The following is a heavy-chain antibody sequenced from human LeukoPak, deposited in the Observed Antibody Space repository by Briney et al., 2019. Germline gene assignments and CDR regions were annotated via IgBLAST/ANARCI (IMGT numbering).Heavy chain of an antibody. CDR2: IYSGDST. Sequence: GGSLRLSCAASGFTVSSNYMSWVRQAPGKGLEWVSVIYSGDSTYYADSVKGRFTISRDNSKNTLYLQMNSLRAEDTAVYYCARVSYDILTGYYNWFDPWGQGTLVTVSS. D-gene: IGHD3-9*01. V-gene: IGHV3-66*01. CDR3: ARVSYDILTGYYNWFDP. CDR1: GFTVSSNY. J-gene: IGHJ5*02.